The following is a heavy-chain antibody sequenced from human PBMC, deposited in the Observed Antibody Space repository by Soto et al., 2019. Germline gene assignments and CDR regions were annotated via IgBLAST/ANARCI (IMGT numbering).Heavy chain of an antibody. D-gene: IGHD3-16*01. Sequence: GGSLRLSCAASGFTFSSYAMSWVRQAPGKGLEWVSAISGSGGSTYYADSVKGRFTISIDNSKNTLYLQMNSLRAEDTAVYYCAKDQTRNPPYDYIWGSLDYWGQGTLVTVSS. CDR1: GFTFSSYA. J-gene: IGHJ4*02. CDR3: AKDQTRNPPYDYIWGSLDY. CDR2: ISGSGGST. V-gene: IGHV3-23*01.